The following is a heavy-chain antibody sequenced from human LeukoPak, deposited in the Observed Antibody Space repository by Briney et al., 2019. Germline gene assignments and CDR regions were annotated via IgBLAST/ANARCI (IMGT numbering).Heavy chain of an antibody. V-gene: IGHV1-69*01. CDR2: IIPIFGTA. J-gene: IGHJ6*03. CDR1: GGTFSSYA. D-gene: IGHD3-9*01. CDR3: SRGVLRYFDWLFYYYMDV. Sequence: SVKVSCKASGGTFSSYAISWVRQAPGQGLEWMGGIIPIFGTANYAQKFQGRVTITADESTSTAYMELSSLRSEDTAVYDCSRGVLRYFDWLFYYYMDVWGKGTTVSVSS.